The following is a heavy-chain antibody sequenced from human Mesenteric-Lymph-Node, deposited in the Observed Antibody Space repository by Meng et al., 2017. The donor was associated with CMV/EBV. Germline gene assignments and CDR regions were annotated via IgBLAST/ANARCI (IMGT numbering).Heavy chain of an antibody. CDR1: GGSFSGYY. Sequence: SCAVYGGSFSGYYWSWIRQPPGKGLEWIGEINHSGSTNYNPSLKSRVTISVDTSKNQFSLKLSSVTAADTAVYYCARGVGSIAARPVDYWGQGTLVTVSS. D-gene: IGHD6-6*01. CDR3: ARGVGSIAARPVDY. V-gene: IGHV4-34*01. J-gene: IGHJ4*02. CDR2: INHSGST.